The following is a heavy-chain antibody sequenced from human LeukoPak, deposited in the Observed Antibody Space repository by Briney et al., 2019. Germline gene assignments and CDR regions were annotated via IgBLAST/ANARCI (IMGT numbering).Heavy chain of an antibody. V-gene: IGHV4-59*08. CDR3: ARLAPMALAGTYYYHSMDV. Sequence: SETLSLTCTVSGGSISNYYWSWVRQPPGKGLEWIGYIYYRGNTNYNPSLKSRVTISVDTSKNQFSLKPTSVTAADTAVYFCARLAPMALAGTYYYHSMDVWGQGTTVTVSS. D-gene: IGHD6-19*01. J-gene: IGHJ6*02. CDR1: GGSISNYY. CDR2: IYYRGNT.